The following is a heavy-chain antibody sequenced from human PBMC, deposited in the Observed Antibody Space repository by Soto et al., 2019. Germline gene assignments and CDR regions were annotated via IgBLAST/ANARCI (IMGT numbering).Heavy chain of an antibody. Sequence: VQLVQSGAEVRKPGASVKVSCKASDYTFTNYPISWVRQAPGQGLEWMGWISTYNADTDYAPNLQGRVTMTADTSTGTAYMELRSLRSDDTAVYYCANGHYYDSYVMDVWGQGTTVTVSS. V-gene: IGHV1-18*01. CDR2: ISTYNADT. J-gene: IGHJ6*02. CDR1: DYTFTNYP. D-gene: IGHD3-22*01. CDR3: ANGHYYDSYVMDV.